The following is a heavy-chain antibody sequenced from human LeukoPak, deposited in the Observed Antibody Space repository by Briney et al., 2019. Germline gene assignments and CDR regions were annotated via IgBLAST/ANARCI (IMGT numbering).Heavy chain of an antibody. CDR2: INHSGST. D-gene: IGHD1-26*01. V-gene: IGHV4-34*01. CDR1: GGSFSGYY. Sequence: SETLSLTCAVYGGSFSGYYWSWIRQPPGKGLEWIGEINHSGSTNYNPSLKSRVTISVDTSKNQFSLKLSSVAAADTAVYYCARVSYVRGPRSRNWFDPWGQGTLVTVSS. J-gene: IGHJ5*02. CDR3: ARVSYVRGPRSRNWFDP.